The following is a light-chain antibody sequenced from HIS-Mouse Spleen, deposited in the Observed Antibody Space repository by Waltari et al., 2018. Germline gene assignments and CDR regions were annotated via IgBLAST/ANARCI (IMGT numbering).Light chain of an antibody. J-gene: IGLJ3*02. Sequence: QSVLTQPPSASGTPGQRVTISCSGSSSNIGSNTVNWYQQLPGTAPKLLIYSNTQRPSGVPDRFPGSKSGTSASLAISGLQSEDEADYYCAAWDDSLNGWVFGGGTKLTVL. CDR3: AAWDDSLNGWV. CDR2: SNT. V-gene: IGLV1-44*01. CDR1: SSNIGSNT.